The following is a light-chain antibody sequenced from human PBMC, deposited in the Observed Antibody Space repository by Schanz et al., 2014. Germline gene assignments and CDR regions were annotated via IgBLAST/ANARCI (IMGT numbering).Light chain of an antibody. V-gene: IGKV4-1*01. CDR2: WAS. Sequence: DIVMTQSPDSLAVSLGERVTINCKSSQSVLYSSNNKNYLAWYQHKPGQPPNLLIYWASTRESGVPDRFSGSGSGTDFTLTISSLQAEDVAVYYCQQFYTTPVTFGQGTRLEIK. CDR3: QQFYTTPVT. J-gene: IGKJ5*01. CDR1: QSVLYSSNNKNY.